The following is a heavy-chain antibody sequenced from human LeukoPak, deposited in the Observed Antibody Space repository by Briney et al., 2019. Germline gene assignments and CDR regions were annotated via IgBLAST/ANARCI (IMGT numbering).Heavy chain of an antibody. Sequence: SVKVSCKASGGTFSSYAISWVRQAPGQGLEWMGGIIPIFGTANYAQKFQGRVTITADESTSTAYMELSSLRSEDTAVYYCARALGTYYYDSSGYYYDAFDIWGQGTMVTVSS. D-gene: IGHD3-22*01. V-gene: IGHV1-69*13. CDR3: ARALGTYYYDSSGYYYDAFDI. CDR2: IIPIFGTA. J-gene: IGHJ3*02. CDR1: GGTFSSYA.